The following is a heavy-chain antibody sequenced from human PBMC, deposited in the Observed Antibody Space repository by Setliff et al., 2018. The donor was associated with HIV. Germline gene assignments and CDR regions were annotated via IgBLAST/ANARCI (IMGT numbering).Heavy chain of an antibody. J-gene: IGHJ4*02. CDR3: ARELYREWDY. Sequence: GGSLRLSCAASGFTVSSNYMSWVRQAPGKGLEWVSVIYGGINTHYADSVKGRFTISRDNSKNTVYLQMNSLRVEDTAVYYCARELYREWDYWGQGTLVTVS. CDR2: IYGGINT. V-gene: IGHV3-66*02. D-gene: IGHD3-10*01. CDR1: GFTVSSNY.